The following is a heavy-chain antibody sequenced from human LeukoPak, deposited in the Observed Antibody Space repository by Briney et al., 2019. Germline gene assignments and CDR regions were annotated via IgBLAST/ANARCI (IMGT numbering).Heavy chain of an antibody. CDR1: GYTFTSYG. D-gene: IGHD3-9*01. Sequence: ASVKVSCKASGYTFTSYGISWVRQAPGQGLEWVGWISAYNGNTNYAQKLQGRVTMTTDTSTSTAYMELRGLRSDDTAVYYCSRDYDIWTGYPYYLDYWVQGTLVTVSS. J-gene: IGHJ4*02. CDR3: SRDYDIWTGYPYYLDY. CDR2: ISAYNGNT. V-gene: IGHV1-18*01.